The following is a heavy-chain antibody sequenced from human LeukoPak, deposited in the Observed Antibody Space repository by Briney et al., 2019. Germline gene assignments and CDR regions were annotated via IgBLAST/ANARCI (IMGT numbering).Heavy chain of an antibody. CDR2: IYSGGTT. CDR1: GSIVSSNY. Sequence: DGSLRLSCAASGSIVSSNYMSWVRRAPGKGLEWVSVIYSGGTTYYADSVKGRFTISRDNSNNTLYLQMNSLRAEDTAVYYCARGPVTRFEIWGQGTMVTVSS. CDR3: ARGPVTRFEI. J-gene: IGHJ3*02. D-gene: IGHD4-17*01. V-gene: IGHV3-53*01.